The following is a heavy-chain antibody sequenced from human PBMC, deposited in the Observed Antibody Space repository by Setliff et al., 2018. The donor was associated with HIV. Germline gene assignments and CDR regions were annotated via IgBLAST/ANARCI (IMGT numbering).Heavy chain of an antibody. Sequence: KSSETLSLTCAVSAYSINSGYYWGWIRQPPGKGLEWIGSIYHSGSIYYNPSLKSRVTISVDTSKNQFSLKLSSVTAADTAVYYCARHDGTYCGGDCYLLGYFDLWGRGTLVTVSS. CDR3: ARHDGTYCGGDCYLLGYFDL. J-gene: IGHJ2*01. D-gene: IGHD2-21*02. V-gene: IGHV4-38-2*01. CDR2: IYHSGSI. CDR1: AYSINSGYY.